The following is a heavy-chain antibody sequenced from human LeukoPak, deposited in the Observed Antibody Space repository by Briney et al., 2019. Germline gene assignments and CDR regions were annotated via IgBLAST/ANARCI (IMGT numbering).Heavy chain of an antibody. V-gene: IGHV3-21*01. Sequence: PGGSLRLSCAASGFTFSTYTMNWVRQAPGKGLEWVSSISSSSYFIYYADSVKGRFTISRDNAKNSLYLQMNSLRAEDTAVYYCASANLYCSGGSCYPAIDFDYWGQGTLVTVSS. D-gene: IGHD2-15*01. CDR1: GFTFSTYT. J-gene: IGHJ4*02. CDR3: ASANLYCSGGSCYPAIDFDY. CDR2: ISSSSYFI.